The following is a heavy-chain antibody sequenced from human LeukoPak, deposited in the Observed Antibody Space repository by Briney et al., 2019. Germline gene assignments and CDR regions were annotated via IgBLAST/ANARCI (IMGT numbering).Heavy chain of an antibody. CDR1: GFTFSDYG. V-gene: IGHV3-49*04. J-gene: IGHJ4*02. CDR3: TRRADFWSGYYSH. Sequence: GGSLRLSCTASGFTFSDYGMSWVRQAPGKGREWVGFIRSKAYGGTTEYAASVKGRFTISRDDSKTIAYLQMNSLKTEDTAVYYCTRRADFWSGYYSHWGQGTLVTVSS. CDR2: IRSKAYGGTT. D-gene: IGHD3-3*01.